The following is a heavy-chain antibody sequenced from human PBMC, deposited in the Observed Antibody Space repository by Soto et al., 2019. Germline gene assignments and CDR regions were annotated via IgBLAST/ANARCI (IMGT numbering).Heavy chain of an antibody. D-gene: IGHD3-10*01. CDR2: ISDSGST. Sequence: SETLSLTCTVSGGSIDYYYWSWIRQPPGKGLEWLGYISDSGSTRYNPSPRSRVTISVDTSKNQFSLKLNPVTAADTAVYYCARDSTAWFPYYGIDVWGQGTTVTVSS. CDR3: ARDSTAWFPYYGIDV. CDR1: GGSIDYYY. J-gene: IGHJ6*02. V-gene: IGHV4-59*01.